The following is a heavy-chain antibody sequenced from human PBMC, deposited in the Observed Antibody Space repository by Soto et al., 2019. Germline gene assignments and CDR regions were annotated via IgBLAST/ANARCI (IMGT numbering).Heavy chain of an antibody. D-gene: IGHD5-12*01. CDR2: ISYDGNNK. J-gene: IGHJ4*02. Sequence: GGSLRLSCAASGFTFSNYWMNWVRQAPGKGLEWVAVISYDGNNKYYADSVKGRFTISRDNSRNTLFLQMNSLRAEDTALYYCAKAYSGSRWSFDYWGQGTLVTVSS. V-gene: IGHV3-30*18. CDR3: AKAYSGSRWSFDY. CDR1: GFTFSNYW.